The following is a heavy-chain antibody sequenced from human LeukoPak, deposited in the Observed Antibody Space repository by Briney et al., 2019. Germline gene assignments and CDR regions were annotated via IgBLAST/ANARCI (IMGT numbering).Heavy chain of an antibody. Sequence: ASVKVSCKASGYTFTSYDINWVRHATGQGLEWMGRINPNSGGTNYAQKFQGRVTMTRDTSISTAYMELSRLRSDDTAVYYCASGMIVGHDAFDIWGQGTMVTVSS. CDR2: INPNSGGT. V-gene: IGHV1-2*06. CDR3: ASGMIVGHDAFDI. D-gene: IGHD3-22*01. CDR1: GYTFTSYD. J-gene: IGHJ3*02.